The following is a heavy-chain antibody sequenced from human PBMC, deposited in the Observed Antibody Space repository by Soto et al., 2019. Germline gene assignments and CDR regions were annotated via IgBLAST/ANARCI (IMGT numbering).Heavy chain of an antibody. D-gene: IGHD5-12*01. Sequence: GESLKISCKGSGYSFTSYWISWVRQMPGKGLEWMGRIDPSDSYTNYSPSFQGHVTISADKSISTAYLQWSSLKASDTAMYYCEIIAHSGYDNTLQYWGQGTLVTVSS. J-gene: IGHJ4*02. CDR1: GYSFTSYW. V-gene: IGHV5-10-1*01. CDR2: IDPSDSYT. CDR3: EIIAHSGYDNTLQY.